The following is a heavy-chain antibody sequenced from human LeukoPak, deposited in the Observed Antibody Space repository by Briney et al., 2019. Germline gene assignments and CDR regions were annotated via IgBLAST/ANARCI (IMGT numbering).Heavy chain of an antibody. Sequence: SSETLSLTCTVSGYSISSGYYWGWIRQPPGKGLEWIGSIYHSGSTYDNPSLKSRVTISVDTSKNQFSLKLSSVTAADTAVYYCARDLRYVGSSSRGGRHYYYYMDVWGKGTTVTVSS. V-gene: IGHV4-38-2*02. J-gene: IGHJ6*03. CDR3: ARDLRYVGSSSRGGRHYYYYMDV. D-gene: IGHD1-26*01. CDR1: GYSISSGYY. CDR2: IYHSGST.